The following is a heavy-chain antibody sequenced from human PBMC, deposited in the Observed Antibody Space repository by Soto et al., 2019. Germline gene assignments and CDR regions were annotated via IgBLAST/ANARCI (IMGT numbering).Heavy chain of an antibody. Sequence: GGSLRLSCAASGFTFSSYAMSWVRQAPGKGLEWVSAISGSGGSTYYADSVKGRFTISRDNSKNTLYLQMNSLRAEDTAVYYCAKDIRDYDFWSGYYIPYYYYGMDVWGQGTTVTVS. CDR2: ISGSGGST. D-gene: IGHD3-3*01. CDR3: AKDIRDYDFWSGYYIPYYYYGMDV. V-gene: IGHV3-23*01. J-gene: IGHJ6*02. CDR1: GFTFSSYA.